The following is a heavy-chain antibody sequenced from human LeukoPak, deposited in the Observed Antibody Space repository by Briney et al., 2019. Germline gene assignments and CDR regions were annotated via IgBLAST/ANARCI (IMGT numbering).Heavy chain of an antibody. CDR2: IYYIGST. Sequence: SETLSLTCTVSGGSMSPNYWSWVRQPPGKGLEWIGYIYYIGSTNYNPSLKSRVTISIDTSKNHFSLKLSSLTAADTAVYYCARLLDYDSSGYPLTFDIWCQGTMVTVSS. V-gene: IGHV4-59*01. D-gene: IGHD3-22*01. CDR1: GGSMSPNY. J-gene: IGHJ3*02. CDR3: ARLLDYDSSGYPLTFDI.